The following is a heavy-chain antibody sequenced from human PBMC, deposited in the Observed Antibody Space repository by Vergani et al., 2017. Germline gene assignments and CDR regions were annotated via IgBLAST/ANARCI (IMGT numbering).Heavy chain of an antibody. CDR3: ARTEGYSYGFFNSFAI. J-gene: IGHJ3*02. V-gene: IGHV1-69*02. D-gene: IGHD5-18*01. CDR1: GGTFSSYT. Sequence: QVQLVQSGAEVKKPGSSVKVSCKASGGTFSSYTISWVRQAPGQGLEWMGRIIPILGIANYAQKFQGRVTITADKSTSTAYMELSSLRSADTAVYYCARTEGYSYGFFNSFAIWSQGRMVTVAS. CDR2: IIPILGIA.